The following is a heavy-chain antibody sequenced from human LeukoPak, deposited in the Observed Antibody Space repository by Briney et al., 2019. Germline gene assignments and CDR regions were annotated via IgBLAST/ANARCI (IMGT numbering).Heavy chain of an antibody. J-gene: IGHJ4*02. Sequence: PGGSLRLSCAASGFSFSDFYMSWIRQAPGMRLEWISYIGTRSNPIYYADSVKGRFTISRDDAKNSLYLQMNSLRDEDTAVYFCAREARGSGRDFDYWGQGILVTVSS. CDR2: IGTRSNPI. D-gene: IGHD1-26*01. V-gene: IGHV3-11*01. CDR1: GFSFSDFY. CDR3: AREARGSGRDFDY.